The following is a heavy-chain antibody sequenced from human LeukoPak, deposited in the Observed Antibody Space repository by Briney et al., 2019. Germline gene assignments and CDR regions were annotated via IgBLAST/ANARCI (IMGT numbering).Heavy chain of an antibody. CDR2: ISGSSSTI. D-gene: IGHD3-3*01. J-gene: IGHJ4*02. CDR3: ARRVYYDFWSGYYPYYFDY. V-gene: IGHV3-48*02. CDR1: GFTFSNYA. Sequence: TGGSLRLSCAASGFTFSNYAMSWVRQAPGKGLEWVSGISGSSSTIYYADSVKGRFTISRDNAKNSLYLQMNSLRDEDTAVYYCARRVYYDFWSGYYPYYFDYWGQGTLVTVSS.